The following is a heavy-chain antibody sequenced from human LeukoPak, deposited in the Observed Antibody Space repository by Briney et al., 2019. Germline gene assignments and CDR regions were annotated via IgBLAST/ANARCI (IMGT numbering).Heavy chain of an antibody. J-gene: IGHJ4*02. Sequence: GESLKISCKGSGYSFTSYWISWVRQMPGKGLEWMGRIDPSDSYTNYSPSFQGHVPISAAKSISTAYLQWSSLKASDTAMYYCARRIAAADFDYIDYWGQGTLVTVSS. D-gene: IGHD6-13*01. CDR1: GYSFTSYW. CDR2: IDPSDSYT. V-gene: IGHV5-10-1*01. CDR3: ARRIAAADFDYIDY.